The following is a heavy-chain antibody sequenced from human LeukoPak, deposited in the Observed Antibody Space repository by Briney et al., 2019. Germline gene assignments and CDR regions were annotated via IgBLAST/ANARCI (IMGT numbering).Heavy chain of an antibody. CDR2: IYYSGSI. V-gene: IGHV4-39*07. CDR1: GGSISSSGYY. J-gene: IGHJ4*02. D-gene: IGHD5-24*01. CDR3: ARGRDGYNWGYFDY. Sequence: PSETLSLTCTVSGGSISSSGYYWGWIRQPPGKGLQWIGSIYYSGSIYYNPSLKSRVTISVDTSKNQFSLKLSSVTAADTAVYYCARGRDGYNWGYFDYWGQGTLVTVSS.